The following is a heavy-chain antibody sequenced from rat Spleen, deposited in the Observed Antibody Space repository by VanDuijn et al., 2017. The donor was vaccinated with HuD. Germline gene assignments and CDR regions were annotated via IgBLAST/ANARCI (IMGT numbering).Heavy chain of an antibody. J-gene: IGHJ1*01. V-gene: IGHV5-27*01. CDR2: INTGGGIT. Sequence: EVQLVESGGGLVQPGRSLKLSCTTSGFTFSNYYMAWVRQAPTKGLEWVAYINTGGGITYYRESVTGRFTISGDNARSTLYLQMDGLRSEDTATYYCTTARNVPSYWYFDFWGPGTMVTVSS. D-gene: IGHD1-12*01. CDR3: TTARNVPSYWYFDF. CDR1: GFTFSNYY.